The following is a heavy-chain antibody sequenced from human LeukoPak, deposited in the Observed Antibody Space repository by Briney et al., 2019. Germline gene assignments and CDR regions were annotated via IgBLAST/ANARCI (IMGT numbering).Heavy chain of an antibody. CDR1: GYSFTSYW. Sequence: GESLKISCKGSGYSFTSYWIGWGRQMPGKGLGGMGIIYPGDSDTRYSPSFQGQVTISADKSISTAYLQWSSLKASDTAMYYCARGGYCSSTSCRRRDWFDPWGQGTLVTVSS. CDR3: ARGGYCSSTSCRRRDWFDP. D-gene: IGHD2-2*01. CDR2: IYPGDSDT. V-gene: IGHV5-51*01. J-gene: IGHJ5*02.